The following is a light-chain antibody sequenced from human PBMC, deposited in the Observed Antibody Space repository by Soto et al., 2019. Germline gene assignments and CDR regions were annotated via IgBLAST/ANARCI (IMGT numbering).Light chain of an antibody. V-gene: IGLV2-14*03. J-gene: IGLJ2*01. CDR3: SSYRSSSPLVV. CDR1: ISDIVDYNY. CDR2: DVS. Sequence: QSALTQPASVSGSPGQSITISCTGTISDIVDYNYVSWYQQHPGKAPKLMIYDVSNRPSGVSNRFSGSKSGYTASLTISGLQPEDEADYYCSSYRSSSPLVVFGGGTKLTVL.